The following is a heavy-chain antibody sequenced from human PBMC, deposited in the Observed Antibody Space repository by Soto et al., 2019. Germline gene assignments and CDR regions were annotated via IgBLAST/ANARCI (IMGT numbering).Heavy chain of an antibody. J-gene: IGHJ4*02. CDR2: IWYDESKK. V-gene: IGHV3-33*01. D-gene: IGHD1-26*01. Sequence: QVHLVESGGGVVQPGRSLRLSCDVSGFPLTDYGMHWVRQAPGKGLEWVAVIWYDESKKYYADSVKGRFTISRDTSKNTVYLQMDSLRVEDTAVYYCASERGSSYFDYWGQGTLVTVSS. CDR3: ASERGSSYFDY. CDR1: GFPLTDYG.